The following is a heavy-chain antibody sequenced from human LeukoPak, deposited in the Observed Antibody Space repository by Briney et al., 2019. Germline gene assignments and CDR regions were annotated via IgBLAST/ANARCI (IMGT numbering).Heavy chain of an antibody. D-gene: IGHD6-13*01. V-gene: IGHV3-23*01. CDR2: ISGSGGST. J-gene: IGHJ4*02. CDR3: AKGGSAAAKGKYYFDY. CDR1: GFTFSTFA. Sequence: GGSLRLSCTASGFTFSTFAMRWVRQAPEKGLEWVSAISGSGGSTYYTDSVKGRFTISRDSSKNTVYLQMNSLRADDTAVYYCAKGGSAAAKGKYYFDYWGPGTLVTVSS.